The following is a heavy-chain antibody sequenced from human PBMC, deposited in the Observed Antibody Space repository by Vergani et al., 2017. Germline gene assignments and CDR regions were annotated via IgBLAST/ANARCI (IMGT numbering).Heavy chain of an antibody. CDR1: GYTFTSYY. J-gene: IGHJ5*02. CDR2: INPSGGST. Sequence: QVQLVQSGAEVKKPGASVKVSCKASGYTFTSYYMHWVRQAPGQGLEWMGIINPSGGSTSYAQKFQGRVTMTRETSTSTVYMELSSLRSEDTAVYYCARDLARHYYCSGGSCYEPNWFDPWGQGTLVTVSS. D-gene: IGHD2-15*01. V-gene: IGHV1-46*01. CDR3: ARDLARHYYCSGGSCYEPNWFDP.